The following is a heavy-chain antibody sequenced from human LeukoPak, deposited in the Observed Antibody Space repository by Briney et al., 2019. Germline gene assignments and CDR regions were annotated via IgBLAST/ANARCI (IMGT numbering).Heavy chain of an antibody. CDR2: TKPDGSAE. J-gene: IGHJ4*02. Sequence: QPGGSLRFSCAASGFSFRNYWMGWVRQAPGKGLEWVANTKPDGSAEYYADSVRGRFSASRDNANNLLYLQMNSLRAEDTAVYYCARDGGLHTNFDYWGQGTLVTVSS. CDR3: ARDGGLHTNFDY. D-gene: IGHD2-15*01. V-gene: IGHV3-7*01. CDR1: GFSFRNYW.